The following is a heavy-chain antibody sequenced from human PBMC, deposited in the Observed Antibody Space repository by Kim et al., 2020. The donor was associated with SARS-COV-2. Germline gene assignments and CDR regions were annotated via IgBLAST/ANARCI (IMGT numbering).Heavy chain of an antibody. J-gene: IGHJ4*02. D-gene: IGHD3-16*02. CDR3: ARALGH. Sequence: YTRGRINSHPSLHSRVTMSVDMSKNQFPLKLSSVTAADTAVYYCARALGHWGQGTLVTVSS. CDR2: YTRGRI. V-gene: IGHV4-4*07.